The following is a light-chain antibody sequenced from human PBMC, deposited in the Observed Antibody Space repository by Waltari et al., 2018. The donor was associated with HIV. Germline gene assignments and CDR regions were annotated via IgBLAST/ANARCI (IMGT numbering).Light chain of an antibody. CDR2: EVS. CDR1: SSDVGGYNY. V-gene: IGLV2-14*01. J-gene: IGLJ1*01. Sequence: QSALTQPASVSGSPGQSITISCTGTSSDVGGYNYVSWYQQHPGKAPKLMISEVSNRTSGVSNRVSGSKSGNTASLTISGRQAEDEADYYCSSYTSSSSYVFGTGTKVTVL. CDR3: SSYTSSSSYV.